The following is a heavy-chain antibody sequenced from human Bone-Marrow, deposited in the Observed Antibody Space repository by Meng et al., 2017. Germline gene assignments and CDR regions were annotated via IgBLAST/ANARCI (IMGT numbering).Heavy chain of an antibody. Sequence: ASVKVSCKASGYTFTSYGISWVRQAPGQGLEWMGWISDYNGNTNYAQKLQGRVTMTTDTSTSTAYMELRSLRSDDTAVYYCARDHDSSGYFYYYYGMDVWGQGTTVTVSS. CDR1: GYTFTSYG. CDR3: ARDHDSSGYFYYYYGMDV. V-gene: IGHV1-18*01. D-gene: IGHD3-22*01. CDR2: ISDYNGNT. J-gene: IGHJ6*02.